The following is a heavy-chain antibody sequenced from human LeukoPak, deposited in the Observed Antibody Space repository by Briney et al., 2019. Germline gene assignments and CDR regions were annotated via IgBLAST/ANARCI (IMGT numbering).Heavy chain of an antibody. CDR3: ARFRTWGDKAFGY. CDR2: IGTTSGAI. J-gene: IGHJ4*02. CDR1: GFTFNAFG. V-gene: IGHV3-48*01. D-gene: IGHD3-3*02. Sequence: GGSLRLSCAASGFTFNAFGMHWVRQAPGKGLEWVSYIGTTSGAIYYADSVKGRFTISRDSAKNSLYLQMNSLRAEDTAVYYCARFRTWGDKAFGYWGQGTLVTVSS.